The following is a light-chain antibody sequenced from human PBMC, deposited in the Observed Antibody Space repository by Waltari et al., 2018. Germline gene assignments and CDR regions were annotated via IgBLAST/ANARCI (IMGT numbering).Light chain of an antibody. V-gene: IGLV1-44*01. Sequence: QSVLTQPPSASGTPGQWVTTSCSASSSHIGGTPVSWYQPLPGTAPNLLLYGTNQRPSGIPDRFSGSKSGTSASLAISGLQSKDEADYYCAAWDDSLNGPVFGGGTNLSVL. CDR3: AAWDDSLNGPV. J-gene: IGLJ2*01. CDR2: GTN. CDR1: SSHIGGTP.